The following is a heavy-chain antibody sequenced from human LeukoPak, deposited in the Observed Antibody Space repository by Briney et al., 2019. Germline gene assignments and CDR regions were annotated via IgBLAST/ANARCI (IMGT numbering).Heavy chain of an antibody. CDR2: IYYSGST. Sequence: SQTLSLTCAVSGGSISSGGYYWSWIRQHPGKGLEWIGYIYYSGSTYYNPSLKSRVTISVDTSKNQFSLKLSSVTAADTAVYYCARVSNTDTAMDPLDYWGQGTLVTVSS. CDR1: GGSISSGGYY. D-gene: IGHD5-18*01. V-gene: IGHV4-31*11. J-gene: IGHJ4*02. CDR3: ARVSNTDTAMDPLDY.